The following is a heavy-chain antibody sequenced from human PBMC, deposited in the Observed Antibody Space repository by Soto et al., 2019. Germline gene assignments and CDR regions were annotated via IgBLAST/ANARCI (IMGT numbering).Heavy chain of an antibody. Sequence: VQLLESGGDLVQPGGSLRLSCAASGFTFSSYAMSWVRQAPGKGLEWVSTISGSGGSTYYADSVKGRFTISRDNSKNTLYLQMNSLRAEDTAVYYCAKDVALGSSWYVFDYWGQGTLVTVSS. J-gene: IGHJ4*02. CDR1: GFTFSSYA. D-gene: IGHD6-13*01. V-gene: IGHV3-23*01. CDR2: ISGSGGST. CDR3: AKDVALGSSWYVFDY.